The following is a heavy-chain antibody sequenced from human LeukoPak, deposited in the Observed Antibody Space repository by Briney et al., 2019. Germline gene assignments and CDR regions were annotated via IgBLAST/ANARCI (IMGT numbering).Heavy chain of an antibody. Sequence: SETLSLTCTVSGGSISSYYWSWLRQPAGKGLEWIGRIYTSGSTNYNPSLKSRVTMSVDTSKNQFSLKLSSVTAADTAVYYCARAGIAVALGAFDIWGQGTMVTVSS. D-gene: IGHD6-19*01. J-gene: IGHJ3*02. V-gene: IGHV4-4*07. CDR1: GGSISSYY. CDR3: ARAGIAVALGAFDI. CDR2: IYTSGST.